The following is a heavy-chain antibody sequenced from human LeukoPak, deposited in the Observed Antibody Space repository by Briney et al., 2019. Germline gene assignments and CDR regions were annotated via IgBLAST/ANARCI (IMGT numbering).Heavy chain of an antibody. J-gene: IGHJ4*02. CDR1: GGSISSGGYY. D-gene: IGHD3-22*01. CDR2: TYYSGST. CDR3: ARDSLGLYDSSGYFSGGLDY. V-gene: IGHV4-31*03. Sequence: PSETLSLTCTVSGGSISSGGYYWSWIRQHPGKGLEWIGYTYYSGSTYYNPSLKSRVTISVDTSKNQFSLKLSSVTAADTAVYYCARDSLGLYDSSGYFSGGLDYWGQGTLVTVSS.